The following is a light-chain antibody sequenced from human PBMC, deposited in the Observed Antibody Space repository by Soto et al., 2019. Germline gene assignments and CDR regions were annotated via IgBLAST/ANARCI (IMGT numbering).Light chain of an antibody. CDR1: QSVSSSY. Sequence: EIVFTKCPSTLSLSPGDRSTLSCRASQSVSSSYLAWYQQKPGQAPRLLIYGASSRATGIPDRFSGSGSGTDFTLTISRLEPEDFAVYYCQQDGSSPWTFGQGTKVDIK. CDR3: QQDGSSPWT. V-gene: IGKV3-20*01. CDR2: GAS. J-gene: IGKJ1*01.